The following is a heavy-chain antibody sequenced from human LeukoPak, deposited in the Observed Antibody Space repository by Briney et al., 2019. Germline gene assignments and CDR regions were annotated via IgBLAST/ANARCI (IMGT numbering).Heavy chain of an antibody. CDR3: TKGGSGIATADYFDY. CDR2: ISSSSSYI. Sequence: GGSLRLSCAASGFTFRSYSMNWVRQAPGKGLEWVSSISSSSSYIYYADSVKGRFTISRDNAKNSLYLQMNSLRAEDMALYYCTKGGSGIATADYFDYWGQGTLVTVSS. J-gene: IGHJ4*02. D-gene: IGHD6-13*01. CDR1: GFTFRSYS. V-gene: IGHV3-21*04.